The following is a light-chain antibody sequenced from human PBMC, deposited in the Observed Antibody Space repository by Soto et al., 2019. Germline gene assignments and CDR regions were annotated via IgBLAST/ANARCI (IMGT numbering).Light chain of an antibody. V-gene: IGLV2-14*01. J-gene: IGLJ1*01. CDR2: EVI. CDR3: SSHTINSTV. Sequence: QSVLTQPASESETPGQSITISSTGTSSDVGTYKTVSWSQQHPGKAPKIMIHEVINRTSGVPTRFSCSMSGNTASLTISGLQAEDEGDYYCSSHTINSTVFGTGTKVTV. CDR1: SSDVGTYKT.